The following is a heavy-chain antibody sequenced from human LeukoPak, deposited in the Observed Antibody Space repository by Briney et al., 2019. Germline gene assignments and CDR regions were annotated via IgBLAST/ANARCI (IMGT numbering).Heavy chain of an antibody. CDR3: ARGIGYSGYDFFDY. Sequence: GGSLRLSCAASGFTFSTYTMNWVRQAPGKGLEWVSSISSSSSYIYYADSVKGRFTISRDNAKNSLYLQMNSLRAEDTAVYYCARGIGYSGYDFFDYWGQGTLVTVSS. V-gene: IGHV3-21*01. CDR1: GFTFSTYT. D-gene: IGHD5-12*01. J-gene: IGHJ4*02. CDR2: ISSSSSYI.